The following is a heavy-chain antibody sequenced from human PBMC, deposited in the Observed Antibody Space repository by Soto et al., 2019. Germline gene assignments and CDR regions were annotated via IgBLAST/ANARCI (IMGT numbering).Heavy chain of an antibody. CDR1: GGSISSYY. J-gene: IGHJ4*02. CDR3: ARVRWTVAGPGHFDY. D-gene: IGHD6-19*01. V-gene: IGHV4-59*01. Sequence: QVQLQESGPGLVKPSETLSLTCTVSGGSISSYYWSWIRQPPGKGLEWIGYIYYSGSTNYNPSLKCRVTISVDTSNNQFSLKLSSVTAADTAVYYCARVRWTVAGPGHFDYWGQGTLVTVSS. CDR2: IYYSGST.